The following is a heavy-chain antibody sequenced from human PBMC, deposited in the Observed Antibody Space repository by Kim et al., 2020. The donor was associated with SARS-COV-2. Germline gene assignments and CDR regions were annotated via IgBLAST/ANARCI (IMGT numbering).Heavy chain of an antibody. D-gene: IGHD2-2*01. V-gene: IGHV3-53*03. CDR3: ARGPGSDIVVVPAYGMDV. J-gene: IGHJ6*02. Sequence: KGRLTISRENSKNTLYLQMNSLRAEDTAVYYCARGPGSDIVVVPAYGMDVWGQGTTVTVSS.